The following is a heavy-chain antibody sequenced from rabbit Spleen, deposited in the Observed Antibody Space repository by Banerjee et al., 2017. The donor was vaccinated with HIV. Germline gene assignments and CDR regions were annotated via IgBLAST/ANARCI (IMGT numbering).Heavy chain of an antibody. CDR2: IYTGPVENT. J-gene: IGHJ6*01. CDR3: ARDTGSSFSSYGMDL. D-gene: IGHD8-1*01. CDR1: GVSFSVSSY. V-gene: IGHV1S40*01. Sequence: QSLEESGGDLVKPGASLTLTCTASGVSFSVSSYMCWVRQAPGKGLEWIACIYTGPVENTYYPNWAESRFPISKTLSATVTLQMTSLTAADSATYFCARDTGSSFSSYGMDLWGPGTLVTVS.